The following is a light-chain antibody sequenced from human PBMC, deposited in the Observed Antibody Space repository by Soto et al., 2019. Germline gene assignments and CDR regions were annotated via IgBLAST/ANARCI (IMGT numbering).Light chain of an antibody. CDR2: DVG. J-gene: IGLJ1*01. CDR3: CSYTTTGTRV. CDR1: ARNVGYYNY. Sequence: LTQPASVSGSPGQSITISCTGTARNVGYYNYVSWYQQHPAKAPKLIIYDVGRRPSGVSDRFSGSKSGNTASLTISGLQPEDEADYYCCSYTTTGTRVFGTGTKVTVL. V-gene: IGLV2-14*03.